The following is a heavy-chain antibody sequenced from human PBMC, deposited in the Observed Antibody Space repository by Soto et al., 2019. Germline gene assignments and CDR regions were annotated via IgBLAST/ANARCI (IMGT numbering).Heavy chain of an antibody. J-gene: IGHJ4*02. Sequence: QVQLVQSGAEVKKPGASVKVSCKASGYTFTSYGISWVRQAPGQGLEWMGWISAYNGNTNYAQKLQGRVTMNTDTTTSTGYMELRSLRSYGTARFFRSPPGYPGWEGVDFWGQGTLVTVSS. D-gene: IGHD2-2*03. CDR2: ISAYNGNT. CDR1: GYTFTSYG. V-gene: IGHV1-18*01. CDR3: SPPGYPGWEGVDF.